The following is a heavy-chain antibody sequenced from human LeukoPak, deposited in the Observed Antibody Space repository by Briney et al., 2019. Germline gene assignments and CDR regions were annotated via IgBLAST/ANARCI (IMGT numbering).Heavy chain of an antibody. Sequence: SETLSLTCTVSGGSISSSSYYWGWIRQPPGKGLEWIGSIYYSGSTYYNPSLKSRVTISVDTSKNQFSLKLGSVTAADTAVYYCARLSGTTLIIDYWGQGTLVTVSS. CDR3: ARLSGTTLIIDY. D-gene: IGHD1-7*01. CDR2: IYYSGST. CDR1: GGSISSSSYY. V-gene: IGHV4-39*01. J-gene: IGHJ4*02.